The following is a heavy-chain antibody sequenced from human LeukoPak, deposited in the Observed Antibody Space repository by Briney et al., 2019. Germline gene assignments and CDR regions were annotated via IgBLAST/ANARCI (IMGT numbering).Heavy chain of an antibody. CDR3: ATTHLGYCSSTSCYIPHLYYYYMDV. J-gene: IGHJ6*03. CDR2: IYHSGST. D-gene: IGHD2-2*02. V-gene: IGHV4-38-2*01. CDR1: GYSISSGCY. Sequence: SETLSLTCAVSGYSISSGCYWGWIRQPPGKGLEWIGSIYHSGSTYYNPSLKSRVTISVDTSKNQFSLKLSSVTAADTAVYYCATTHLGYCSSTSCYIPHLYYYYMDVWGKGTTVTVSS.